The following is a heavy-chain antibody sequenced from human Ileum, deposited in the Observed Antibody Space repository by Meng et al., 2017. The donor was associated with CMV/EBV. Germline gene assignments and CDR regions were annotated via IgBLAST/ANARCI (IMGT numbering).Heavy chain of an antibody. CDR3: VRGANYASYRVDY. J-gene: IGHJ4*02. CDR1: GYSFTDYY. Sequence: QLVQSGAELEQPGASVKVSCKASGYSFTDYYIHWLRRAPGQGLEWMGWINPNSGDTNYAQTFQDRVTVTRDTSINTVYMDFRGLTSDDTAMYYCVRGANYASYRVDYWGQGTLVTVSS. D-gene: IGHD2-2*01. CDR2: INPNSGDT. V-gene: IGHV1-2*02.